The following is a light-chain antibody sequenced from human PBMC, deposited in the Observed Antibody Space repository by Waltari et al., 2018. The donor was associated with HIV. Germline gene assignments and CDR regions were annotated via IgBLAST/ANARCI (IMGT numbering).Light chain of an antibody. V-gene: IGKV1-5*03. CDR1: QSISTW. CDR3: QKYNGDSRT. CDR2: KAS. J-gene: IGKJ1*01. Sequence: DIQMTQSPSTLSASVGDRVTITCRASQSISTWLAWYQQKPGKAPKLLIYKASSLESGVPSRFRGSGSGTEFTLTISSLQPDDFATYYCQKYNGDSRTFGQGTKVEIK.